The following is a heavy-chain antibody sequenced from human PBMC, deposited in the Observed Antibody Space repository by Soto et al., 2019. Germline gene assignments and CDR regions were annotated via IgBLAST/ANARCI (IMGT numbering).Heavy chain of an antibody. CDR1: GFTFSSYE. V-gene: IGHV3-48*03. CDR3: ARAPVHGGGGSPGGLPDYYYGMDV. J-gene: IGHJ6*02. Sequence: AGGSLRLSCAASGFTFSSYEMNWVRQAPGKGLEWVSYISSSGSTIYYADSVKGRFTISRDNAKNSLYLQMNSLRAEDTAVYYCARAPVHGGGGSPGGLPDYYYGMDVWGQGTTVTVSS. CDR2: ISSSGSTI. D-gene: IGHD3-16*01.